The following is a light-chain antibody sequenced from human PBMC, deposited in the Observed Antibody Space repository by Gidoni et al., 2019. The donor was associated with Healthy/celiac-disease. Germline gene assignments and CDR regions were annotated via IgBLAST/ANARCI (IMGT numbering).Light chain of an antibody. J-gene: IGKJ3*01. V-gene: IGKV1-39*01. Sequence: DIQMTQSPSSLSASVGDRVTITCRASQSISSYLHWYQQKPGKAPKLLIYAASSSQSGVPSRFSGSGSGTDFTLTISSLQPEDFATYYCQQSYSTPIFTFGPGTKVDIK. CDR3: QQSYSTPIFT. CDR2: AAS. CDR1: QSISSY.